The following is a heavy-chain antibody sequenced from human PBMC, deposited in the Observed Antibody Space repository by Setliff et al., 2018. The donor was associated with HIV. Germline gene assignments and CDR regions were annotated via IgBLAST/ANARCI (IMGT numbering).Heavy chain of an antibody. D-gene: IGHD5-12*01. CDR3: ARVGNNRLQFFDH. V-gene: IGHV1-24*01. Sequence: GASVKVSCKVSGYSLTELSIHWVRQAPGEGLEWIGGFDPEDDETVYAEKFQGRVTMTEDTSTDTAYMALSSLRSEDTAMYYCARVGNNRLQFFDHWGQGTLVTVSS. CDR1: GYSLTELS. J-gene: IGHJ4*02. CDR2: FDPEDDET.